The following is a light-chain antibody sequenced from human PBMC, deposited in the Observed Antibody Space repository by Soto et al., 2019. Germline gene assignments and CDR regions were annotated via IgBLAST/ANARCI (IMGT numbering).Light chain of an antibody. Sequence: DFQMTQSPSTLSASVGDRVTITFRASQNIRSRLAWFQHKPGKAPKLLIYDASSLESGVPQRFSGSGSGTDFTLTISRLQTDDFSTYYCPQYHAYWTLANGIKVDI. J-gene: IGKJ1*01. CDR2: DAS. V-gene: IGKV1-5*01. CDR1: QNIRSR. CDR3: PQYHAYWT.